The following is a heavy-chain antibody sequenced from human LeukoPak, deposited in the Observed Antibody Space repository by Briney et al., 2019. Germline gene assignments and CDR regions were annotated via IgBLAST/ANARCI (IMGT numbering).Heavy chain of an antibody. CDR3: RGSRRGYDVNYYYMDV. CDR1: GGSISSGSYC. J-gene: IGHJ6*03. D-gene: IGHD3-10*01. Sequence: SETLSLTCTVSGGSISSGSYCWSWIRQPAGKGLEWIGHIHTSGNTNYNSSLKSRVTISVDTSKNQFSLKLSSVTAADTAVYLVRGSRRGYDVNYYYMDVWGKGTTVTISS. V-gene: IGHV4-61*09. CDR2: IHTSGNT.